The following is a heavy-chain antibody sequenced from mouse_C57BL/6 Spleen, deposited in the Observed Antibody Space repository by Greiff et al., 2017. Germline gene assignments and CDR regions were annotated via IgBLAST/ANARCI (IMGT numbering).Heavy chain of an antibody. D-gene: IGHD3-2*02. CDR1: GYTFTSYW. CDR3: ARSTAQVLYYYAMDY. Sequence: QVQLQQPGAELVKPGASVKLSCKASGYTFTSYWMHWVKQRPGRGLEWIGRIDPKSGGTKYNEKFKSKATLTVDKPSSTAYMQLSSLTSEDSAVYYCARSTAQVLYYYAMDYWGQGTSVTVSS. CDR2: IDPKSGGT. J-gene: IGHJ4*01. V-gene: IGHV1-72*01.